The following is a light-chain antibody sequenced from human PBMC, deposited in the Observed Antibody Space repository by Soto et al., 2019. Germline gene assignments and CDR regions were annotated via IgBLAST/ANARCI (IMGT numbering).Light chain of an antibody. CDR1: SSDVGSYKY. CDR3: SSYAGNNNLV. V-gene: IGLV2-8*01. CDR2: EVS. Sequence: QSALTQPPSASGSPGQSVTISCTGTSSDVGSYKYVSWYQQHPGKAPKLLIYEVSKRPSGVPDRFAGSKSGNTASLTVSGLQAEDEADYYCSSYAGNNNLVFGGGTKRTVL. J-gene: IGLJ2*01.